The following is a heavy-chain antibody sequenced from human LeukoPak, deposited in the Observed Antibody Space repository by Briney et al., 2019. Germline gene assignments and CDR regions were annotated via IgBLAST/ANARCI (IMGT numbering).Heavy chain of an antibody. V-gene: IGHV4-59*01. D-gene: IGHD1-1*01. CDR3: ARDPTGTI. CDR1: GGSISSYY. Sequence: PSETLSLTCTVSGGSISSYYWSWIRQPPGKGLEWIGYIYYSGSTNYNPSLKSRVTISVDTSKNQFSLKLSSVTAADTAVYYCARDPTGTIWGQGTLVTVSS. CDR2: IYYSGST. J-gene: IGHJ4*02.